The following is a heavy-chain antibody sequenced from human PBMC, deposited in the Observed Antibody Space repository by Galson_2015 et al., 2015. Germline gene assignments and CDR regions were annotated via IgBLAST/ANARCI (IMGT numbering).Heavy chain of an antibody. V-gene: IGHV3-7*01. J-gene: IGHJ4*02. D-gene: IGHD2-21*01. CDR2: IEEDGKEE. Sequence: SLRLSCAASGLSFSGYWMAWGRQAPGQGLQWVATIEEDGKEEYYEESVTGRFTISRDNDNGSVHLQMDSLRVDDTAVYFCARDCKAYCSLWGQGTLVTVSS. CDR3: ARDCKAYCSL. CDR1: GLSFSGYW.